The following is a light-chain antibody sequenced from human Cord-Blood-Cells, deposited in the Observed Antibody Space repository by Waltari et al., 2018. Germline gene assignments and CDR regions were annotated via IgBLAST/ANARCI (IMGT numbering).Light chain of an antibody. V-gene: IGLV3-1*01. CDR3: QAWDSSTAV. Sequence: SYELTQPPSVSVSPGPPASNTCPGENLGANYACWYQQKPGQSPVLVIYQDSKRPSGIPERFSGSNSGNTATLTISGTQAMDEADYYCQAWDSSTAVFGTGTKVTVL. J-gene: IGLJ1*01. CDR2: QDS. CDR1: NLGANY.